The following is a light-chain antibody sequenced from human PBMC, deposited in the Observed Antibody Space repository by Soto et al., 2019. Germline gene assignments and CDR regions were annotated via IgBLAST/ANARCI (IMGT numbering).Light chain of an antibody. CDR1: QDIRNY. J-gene: IGKJ4*01. CDR3: QHEDHLPPLS. Sequence: DLQMTQSPSSLSASVGDRVTITCQASQDIRNYLNWYQQKPGKAPNLLIYDASNLRAGVPSRFSGSGSGTEFTFTISSLPPEDIATYYCQHEDHLPPLSFGGGTKVEIK. CDR2: DAS. V-gene: IGKV1-33*01.